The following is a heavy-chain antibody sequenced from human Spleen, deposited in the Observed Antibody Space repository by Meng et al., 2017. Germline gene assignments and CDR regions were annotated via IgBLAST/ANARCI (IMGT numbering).Heavy chain of an antibody. V-gene: IGHV3-23*01. CDR2: ISSSGGSK. J-gene: IGHJ6*02. Sequence: GESLKISCAASGFTFSSYEMNWVRQAPGKGLEWVSAISSSGGSKNYADSVKGRFTISRDNSKITLSLQMNNLRAEDTAVYYCAKVRLSNYYYYYDMDVWGQGTTVTVSS. CDR1: GFTFSSYE. CDR3: AKVRLSNYYYYYDMDV. D-gene: IGHD2/OR15-2a*01.